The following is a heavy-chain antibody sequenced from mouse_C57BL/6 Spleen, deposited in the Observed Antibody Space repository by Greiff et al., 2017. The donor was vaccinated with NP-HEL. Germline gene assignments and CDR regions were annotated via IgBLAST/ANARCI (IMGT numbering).Heavy chain of an antibody. J-gene: IGHJ1*03. D-gene: IGHD1-1*01. CDR1: GYTFTTYP. Sequence: VKLQESGAELVKPGASVKMSCKASGYTFTTYPIEWMKQNHGKSLEWIGNFHPYNDDTKYNEKFKGKATLTVEKSSSTVYLELSRLTSDDSAVYYCARPSYYGSSYWYFDVWGTGTTVTVSS. CDR2: FHPYNDDT. V-gene: IGHV1-47*01. CDR3: ARPSYYGSSYWYFDV.